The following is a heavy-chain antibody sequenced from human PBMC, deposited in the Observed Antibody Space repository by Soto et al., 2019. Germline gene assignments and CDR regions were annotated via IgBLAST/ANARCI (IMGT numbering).Heavy chain of an antibody. J-gene: IGHJ4*02. CDR1: EFSFSSYA. CDR2: ISFNGNSL. Sequence: PGGSLRLSCTASEFSFSSYAMHWIRQSLGKGLEWVAVISFNGNSLHYADSVKDRFTISRDNSKSTLYLQMNNMRTEDTAVYYCARTFDTITYYFDYWGQGTLVTVSS. V-gene: IGHV3-30-3*01. CDR3: ARTFDTITYYFDY. D-gene: IGHD3-9*01.